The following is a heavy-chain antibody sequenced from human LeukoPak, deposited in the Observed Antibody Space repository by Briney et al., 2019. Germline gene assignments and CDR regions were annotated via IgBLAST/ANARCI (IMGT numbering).Heavy chain of an antibody. CDR1: GFTFSTFS. D-gene: IGHD2-2*01. CDR3: AEGLYCSSTSCYYRFDY. V-gene: IGHV3-21*06. CDR2: ISSSSSYI. Sequence: GGSLRLSCVASGFTFSTFSMNWVRQAPGKGLEWVSSISSSSSYIYYADSVKGRFTISRDNAKNSLDLQMNSLRAEDTAVYYCAEGLYCSSTSCYYRFDYWGQGTLVTVSS. J-gene: IGHJ4*02.